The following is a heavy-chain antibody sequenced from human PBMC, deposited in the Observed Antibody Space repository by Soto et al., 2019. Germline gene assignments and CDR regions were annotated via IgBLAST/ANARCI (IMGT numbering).Heavy chain of an antibody. D-gene: IGHD4-4*01. V-gene: IGHV3-48*02. CDR3: ARGGPTVTTENYYYYGMDV. J-gene: IGHJ6*02. CDR1: GFTFSSYS. CDR2: ISSSSSTI. Sequence: EVQLVESGGGLVQPGGSLRLSCAASGFTFSSYSMNWVRQAPGKGLEWVSYISSSSSTIYYADSVKGRFTISRDNAKNSLYLQMNSLRDEDTAVYYCARGGPTVTTENYYYYGMDVWGQGTTVTVSS.